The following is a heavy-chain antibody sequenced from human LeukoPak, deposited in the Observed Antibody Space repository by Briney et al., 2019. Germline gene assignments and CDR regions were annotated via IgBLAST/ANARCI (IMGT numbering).Heavy chain of an antibody. J-gene: IGHJ4*02. V-gene: IGHV3-33*01. CDR1: GFTFSSYG. D-gene: IGHD2-2*01. CDR2: IWYDGSNK. Sequence: PGGSLRLSCAASGFTFSSYGMHWVRQAPGKGLEWVAVIWYDGSNKYYADSVKGRFTISRDNSKNTLYLQMNSLGAEDTAVYYCARDPSVAADHFDYWGQGTLVTVSS. CDR3: ARDPSVAADHFDY.